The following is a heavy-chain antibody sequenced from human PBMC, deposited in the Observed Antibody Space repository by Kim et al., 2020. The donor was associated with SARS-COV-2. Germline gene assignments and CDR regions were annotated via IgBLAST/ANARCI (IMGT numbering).Heavy chain of an antibody. CDR3: ASGARFLEWLLPGNAFDI. V-gene: IGHV3-33*01. Sequence: GGSLRLSCAASGFTFSSYGMHWVRQAPGKGLEWVAVIWYDGSNKYYADSVKGRFTISRDNSKNTLYLQMNSLRAEDTAVYYCASGARFLEWLLPGNAFDIWGQGTMVTVSS. J-gene: IGHJ3*02. CDR2: IWYDGSNK. D-gene: IGHD3-3*01. CDR1: GFTFSSYG.